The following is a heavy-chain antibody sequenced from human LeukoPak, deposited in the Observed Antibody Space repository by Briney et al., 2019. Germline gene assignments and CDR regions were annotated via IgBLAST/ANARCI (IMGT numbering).Heavy chain of an antibody. D-gene: IGHD2/OR15-2a*01. CDR1: GYTFTTYW. CDR2: IYPGDSDT. Sequence: GESLKISCEASGYTFTTYWIGWVRQMPGKGLEWMGIIYPGDSDTRYSPSFQGQVTISVDKSISTAYLQWSSLKASDTAMYYCAREYYGSTDYWGQGTLVTVSS. CDR3: AREYYGSTDY. J-gene: IGHJ4*02. V-gene: IGHV5-51*01.